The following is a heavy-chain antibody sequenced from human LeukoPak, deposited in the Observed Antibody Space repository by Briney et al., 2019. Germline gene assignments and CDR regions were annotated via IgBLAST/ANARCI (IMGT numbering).Heavy chain of an antibody. D-gene: IGHD5-24*01. V-gene: IGHV3-23*01. CDR2: ITRGTT. J-gene: IGHJ5*02. Sequence: PGGSLRLSCADSGVTFYNYAMNWVRQAPGKGLEWVSTITRGTTYYADSVKGRFTISGDTSTNTLYLQMDNLTVEDTAVYYCSKESWHTWGQGTLVTVSP. CDR1: GVTFYNYA. CDR3: SKESWHT.